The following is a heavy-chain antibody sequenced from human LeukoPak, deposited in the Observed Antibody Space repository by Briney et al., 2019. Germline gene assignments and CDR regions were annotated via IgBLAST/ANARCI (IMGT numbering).Heavy chain of an antibody. CDR2: INHSGST. CDR3: ARGGYGDYLWSRPEYFQH. J-gene: IGHJ1*01. CDR1: GGSFSGYY. D-gene: IGHD4-17*01. Sequence: SETLSLTCAVYGGSFSGYYWSWIRQPPGKGLEWIGEINHSGSTNYNPSLKSRVTISVDTSKNQFSLKLSSVTAADTAVYYCARGGYGDYLWSRPEYFQHWGQGTLVTVSS. V-gene: IGHV4-34*01.